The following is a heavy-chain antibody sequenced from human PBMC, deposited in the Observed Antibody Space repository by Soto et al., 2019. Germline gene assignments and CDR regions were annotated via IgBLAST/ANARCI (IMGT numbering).Heavy chain of an antibody. D-gene: IGHD2-2*01. V-gene: IGHV4-30-4*01. CDR3: ARATYCSSTSCYGGARFDP. CDR1: GGSISSGDYY. J-gene: IGHJ5*02. CDR2: IYYSGST. Sequence: SETLSLTCTVSGGSISSGDYYWSWIRQAPGKGLEWIGYIYYSGSTYYNPSLKSRVTISVDTSKNQFSLKLSSVTAADTAVYYCARATYCSSTSCYGGARFDPWGQGTLVTVSS.